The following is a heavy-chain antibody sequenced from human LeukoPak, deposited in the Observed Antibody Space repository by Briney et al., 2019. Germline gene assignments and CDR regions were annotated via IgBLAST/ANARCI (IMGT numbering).Heavy chain of an antibody. D-gene: IGHD5-24*01. CDR3: AKVGRDGYTGFIADY. CDR1: GFTFSSYA. J-gene: IGHJ4*02. CDR2: ISGSGGST. Sequence: PGGSLRLSCAASGFTFSSYAMSWVRQAPGKGLGWVSAISGSGGSTYYADSVKGRFTISRDNSKNTLYLQMNSLRAEDTAVYYCAKVGRDGYTGFIADYWGQGTLVTVSS. V-gene: IGHV3-23*01.